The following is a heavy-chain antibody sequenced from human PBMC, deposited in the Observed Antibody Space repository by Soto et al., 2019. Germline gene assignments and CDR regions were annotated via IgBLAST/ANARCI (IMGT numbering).Heavy chain of an antibody. Sequence: GGSLRLSCAASGFTFSNYAMSWVRQAPGEGLEWVSLVSATAGTTYYTDSVKGRFTISRDNSRNTVYLQMNSLRADDTAVYYWAKDRLAGGFDYWGQGTLVTVSS. CDR3: AKDRLAGGFDY. CDR1: GFTFSNYA. V-gene: IGHV3-23*01. CDR2: VSATAGTT. J-gene: IGHJ4*02. D-gene: IGHD3-16*01.